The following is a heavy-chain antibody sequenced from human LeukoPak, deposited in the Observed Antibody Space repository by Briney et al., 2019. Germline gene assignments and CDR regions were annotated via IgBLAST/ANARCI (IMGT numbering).Heavy chain of an antibody. D-gene: IGHD3-22*01. CDR3: ARSFDTSGYFYYFDY. CDR2: VSKSGGT. V-gene: IGHV4-59*02. J-gene: IGHJ4*02. CDR1: GGSVSSNY. Sequence: SETLSLTCSVSGGSVSSNYWSWIRQPPGKGLEWIGYVSKSGGTNYNPSLKSRITISLDTYKNQFSLRLNSMTAADTAVYYCARSFDTSGYFYYFDYWGQGTLVTVSS.